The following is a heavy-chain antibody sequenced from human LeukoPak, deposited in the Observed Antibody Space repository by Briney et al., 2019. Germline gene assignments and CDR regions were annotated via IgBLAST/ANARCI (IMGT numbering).Heavy chain of an antibody. J-gene: IGHJ6*03. CDR3: ARCPEVVIKYYYYYYYMDV. D-gene: IGHD3-22*01. Sequence: PSETLSLTCTVSGGSISSSSYYWGWIRQPPGKGLEWIGYIYHSGSTYYNPSLKSRVTISVDRSKNQFSLKLSSVTAADTAVYYCARCPEVVIKYYYYYYYMDVWGKGTTVTVSS. V-gene: IGHV4-39*07. CDR2: IYHSGST. CDR1: GGSISSSSYY.